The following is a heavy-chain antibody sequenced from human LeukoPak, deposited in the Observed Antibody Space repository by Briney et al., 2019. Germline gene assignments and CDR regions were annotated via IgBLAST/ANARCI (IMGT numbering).Heavy chain of an antibody. CDR3: ARGLTVSNYYYYYGMDV. D-gene: IGHD2-8*01. V-gene: IGHV3-33*01. Sequence: PGRSLRLSCAASGFTFSSYGMHWVRQAPGKGLEWVAVIWYDGSNKYYADSVKGRFTISRDNSKNTLYLQMNSLRAEDTAVYYCARGLTVSNYYYYYGMDVWGQGTTVTVS. CDR2: IWYDGSNK. CDR1: GFTFSSYG. J-gene: IGHJ6*02.